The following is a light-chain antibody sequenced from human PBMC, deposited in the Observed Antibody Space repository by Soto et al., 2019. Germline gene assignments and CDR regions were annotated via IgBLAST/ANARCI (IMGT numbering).Light chain of an antibody. CDR1: QSGLYSSNNKNY. CDR2: WAS. J-gene: IGKJ2*01. Sequence: DIVMTQSPDSLAVSLGERATINCKSSQSGLYSSNNKNYLAWYQQKPGQPPKLLIYWASTRESGVPDRFSGSGSGTDFTLTISSLQAEDVAVYYCQQYYSTPNTFGQGTKLAIK. CDR3: QQYYSTPNT. V-gene: IGKV4-1*01.